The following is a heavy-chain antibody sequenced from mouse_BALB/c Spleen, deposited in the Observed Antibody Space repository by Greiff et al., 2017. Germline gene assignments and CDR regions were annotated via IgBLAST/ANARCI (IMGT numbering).Heavy chain of an antibody. J-gene: IGHJ3*01. CDR3: ARGYYGSSWGFAY. CDR1: GYNFTSYW. D-gene: IGHD1-1*01. V-gene: IGHV14-3*02. CDR2: IDPANGNT. Sequence: VQLQQPGAELVKPGTSVKLSCKASGYNFTSYWINWVKLRPEQGLEWIGRIDPANGNTKYDPKFQGKATITADTSSNTAYLQLSSLTSEDTAVYYCARGYYGSSWGFAYWGQGTLVTVSA.